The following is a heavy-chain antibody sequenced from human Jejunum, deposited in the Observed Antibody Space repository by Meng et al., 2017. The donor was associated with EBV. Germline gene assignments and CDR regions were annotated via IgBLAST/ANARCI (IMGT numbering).Heavy chain of an antibody. J-gene: IGHJ4*02. CDR1: GFTFTNSH. Sequence: EGPLVGSGGGLVKPGESLRLSCAASGFTFTNSHMTWVRQAPGKGLEWVGRIKRTTDGGTTDYAAPVKGRFTISRDDSKNTLYLQMNSLKTEDTAVYYCTDVGGDMIWGQGILVTVSS. CDR3: TDVGGDMI. V-gene: IGHV3-15*01. D-gene: IGHD3-16*01. CDR2: IKRTTDGGTT.